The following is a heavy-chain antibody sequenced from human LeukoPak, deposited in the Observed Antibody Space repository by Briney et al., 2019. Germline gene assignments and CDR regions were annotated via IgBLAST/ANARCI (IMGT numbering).Heavy chain of an antibody. Sequence: GGSLRLSCADSGFAFSNYYINWGRPAPGKGLAWVANIKQDGSAKYYVNSVKGRFTISRDNAKNSLFLQMNSLRAEDTAVYYCARDRGFSTFDYWGQGTLVTVSS. CDR2: IKQDGSAK. J-gene: IGHJ4*02. CDR3: ARDRGFSTFDY. CDR1: GFAFSNYY. D-gene: IGHD3-22*01. V-gene: IGHV3-7*01.